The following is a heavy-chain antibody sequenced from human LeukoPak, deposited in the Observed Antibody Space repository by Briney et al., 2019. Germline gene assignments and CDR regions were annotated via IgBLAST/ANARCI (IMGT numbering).Heavy chain of an antibody. V-gene: IGHV4-59*01. D-gene: IGHD3-9*01. CDR1: GGSINSYY. J-gene: IGHJ5*02. CDR3: ARLTGYSSESWFDP. CDR2: IYYSGST. Sequence: SETLSLTCTVSGGSINSYYWSWVRQPPGKGLEWIGYIYYSGSTNYNPSLKSRGTISVQTSKNQFSLKLSSVTPADTAVYYCARLTGYSSESWFDPWGQGTLVTVSS.